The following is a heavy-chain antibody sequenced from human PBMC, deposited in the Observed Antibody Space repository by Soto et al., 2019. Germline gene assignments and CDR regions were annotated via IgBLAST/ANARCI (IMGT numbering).Heavy chain of an antibody. CDR3: AHAYGGTSWPNDAFDV. Sequence: QITLKESGPTLVKPTQTLTLTCTFSGFSLSADGVGVGWIRQPPGKALEWLALIYWVDDKRYRPSLKSRLTLTKDTSKNQVVLTMTNMDPVDTATYYCAHAYGGTSWPNDAFDVWGQGTVVTVSS. J-gene: IGHJ3*01. D-gene: IGHD2-2*01. CDR2: IYWVDDK. V-gene: IGHV2-5*02. CDR1: GFSLSADGVG.